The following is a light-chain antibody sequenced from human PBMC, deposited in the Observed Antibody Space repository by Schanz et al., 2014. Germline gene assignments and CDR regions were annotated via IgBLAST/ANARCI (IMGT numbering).Light chain of an antibody. CDR2: GAS. J-gene: IGKJ2*01. V-gene: IGKV3-15*01. Sequence: EIVMTQSPATLSVSPGRSATLSCRASQSIGNNLAWYQQKPGQAPGVLIYGASTRATGIPARFSGSGSGTEFTLTISGLQSEDFAVYYCQQYGSSPLYTFGQGTKLEIK. CDR1: QSIGNN. CDR3: QQYGSSPLYT.